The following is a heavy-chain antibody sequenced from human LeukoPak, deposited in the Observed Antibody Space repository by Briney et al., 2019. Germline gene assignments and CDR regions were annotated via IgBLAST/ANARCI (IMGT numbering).Heavy chain of an antibody. CDR1: GGSISSYY. Sequence: KPSETLSLTCTVSGGSISSYYWSWIRQPPGKGLEWIGYIYYSGSTNYNPSLKSRVTISVDTSKNQFSLKLSSVTAADTAVYYCARESIEYSSSSHWFDPWGQGTLVTVSS. V-gene: IGHV4-59*01. J-gene: IGHJ5*02. D-gene: IGHD6-6*01. CDR3: ARESIEYSSSSHWFDP. CDR2: IYYSGST.